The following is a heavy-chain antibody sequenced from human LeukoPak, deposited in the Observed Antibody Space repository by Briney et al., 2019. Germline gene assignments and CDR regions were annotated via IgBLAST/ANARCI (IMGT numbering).Heavy chain of an antibody. D-gene: IGHD3-3*01. CDR1: GFTLSSFC. CDR3: TIIMDFWSGSDLDY. Sequence: GGSLRLSCVASGFTLSSFCMHWVRPVPGGGLGWVAFIRYNGSNKYYADSVKGRFTISRDKSKNTLYLQMNSMRAEDTAVYYCTIIMDFWSGSDLDYWGQGTLVTVSS. J-gene: IGHJ4*02. CDR2: IRYNGSNK. V-gene: IGHV3-30*02.